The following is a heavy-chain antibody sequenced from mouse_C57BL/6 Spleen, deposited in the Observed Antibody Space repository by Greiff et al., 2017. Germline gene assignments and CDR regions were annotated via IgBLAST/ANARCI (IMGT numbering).Heavy chain of an antibody. CDR1: GFTFSSYG. V-gene: IGHV5-6*02. Sequence: DVMLVESGGDLVKPGGSLKLSCAASGFTFSSYGMSWVRQTPDKRLVWVATISSGGSYTYYPDSVKGRFTISRDNAKNTLYLQMSSLKSEDTAMYYCARHYYGSSLYAMDYWGQGTSVTVSS. CDR2: ISSGGSYT. CDR3: ARHYYGSSLYAMDY. D-gene: IGHD1-1*01. J-gene: IGHJ4*01.